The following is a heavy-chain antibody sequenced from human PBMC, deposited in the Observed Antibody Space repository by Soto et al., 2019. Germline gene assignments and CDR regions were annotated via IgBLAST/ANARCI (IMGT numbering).Heavy chain of an antibody. CDR3: ARGYGDYFRYYFDY. CDR2: INHSGST. Sequence: SETLSLTCAVSGGSFSGYYWSWIRQPPGKGLEWVGEINHSGSTNYNPSLKSRVTISVDTSKNQFSLKLSSVTAADTAVYYCARGYGDYFRYYFDYWGQGTLVTVSS. V-gene: IGHV4-34*01. D-gene: IGHD4-17*01. CDR1: GGSFSGYY. J-gene: IGHJ4*02.